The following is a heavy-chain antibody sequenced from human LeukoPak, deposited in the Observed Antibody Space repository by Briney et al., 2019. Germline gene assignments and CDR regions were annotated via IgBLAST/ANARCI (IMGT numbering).Heavy chain of an antibody. J-gene: IGHJ4*02. CDR1: GGSFSGYY. D-gene: IGHD2-21*02. Sequence: SETLSLTCAVYGGSFSGYYWSWIRQPPGKGLEWIGEINHSGSTNYNPSLKSRVTTSVDTSKNQFSLNLTSVTAADTAVYYCASRAAFCGDDCFRFDYWGQGTLVTVSS. V-gene: IGHV4-34*01. CDR3: ASRAAFCGDDCFRFDY. CDR2: INHSGST.